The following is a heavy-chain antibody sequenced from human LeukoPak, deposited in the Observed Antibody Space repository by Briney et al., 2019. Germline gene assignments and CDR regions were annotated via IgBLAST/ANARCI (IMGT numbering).Heavy chain of an antibody. J-gene: IGHJ5*02. D-gene: IGHD3-3*01. CDR2: ISAYNGNT. CDR1: SYTFTNYA. V-gene: IGHV1-18*01. Sequence: ASVKVSCKASSYTFTNYAFTWVRQAPGQGLEWMGWISAYNGNTNYAQKLQGRVTMTTDTSTSAAYMELRSLRSDDTAVYYCARGLEWLTRRHTWFDPWGQGTLVTVSS. CDR3: ARGLEWLTRRHTWFDP.